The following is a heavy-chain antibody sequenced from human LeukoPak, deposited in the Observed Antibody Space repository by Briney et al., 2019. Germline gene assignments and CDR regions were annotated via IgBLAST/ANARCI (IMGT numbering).Heavy chain of an antibody. CDR2: IYTSGST. J-gene: IGHJ3*02. CDR3: ARLYSSGWYFIKEVFDAFDI. CDR1: GGSISSGSYY. Sequence: SETLSLTCTVSGGSISSGSYYWSWIRQPAGKGLEWIGRIYTSGSTNYNPSLKSRVTISVDTSKNQFSLKLSSVTAADTAVYYCARLYSSGWYFIKEVFDAFDIWGQGTMVTVSS. D-gene: IGHD6-19*01. V-gene: IGHV4-61*02.